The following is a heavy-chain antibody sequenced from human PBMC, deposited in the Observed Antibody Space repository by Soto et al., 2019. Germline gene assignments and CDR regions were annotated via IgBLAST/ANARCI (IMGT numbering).Heavy chain of an antibody. J-gene: IGHJ2*01. Sequence: EVQLVESGGGLVQPGGSLRLSCAASGFTFSRYWMSWVRQAPGKGLEWVANIKQDGSEKYYVDSVKGRFTISRDNAKNSLYLQMNSLGADDTAVFYCARDPSGNFDLWGRGTLVTVSS. V-gene: IGHV3-7*05. CDR3: ARDPSGNFDL. CDR2: IKQDGSEK. CDR1: GFTFSRYW.